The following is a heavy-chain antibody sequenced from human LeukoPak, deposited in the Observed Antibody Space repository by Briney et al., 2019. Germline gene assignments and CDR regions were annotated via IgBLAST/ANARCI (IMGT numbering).Heavy chain of an antibody. CDR3: ARMSWLLDY. J-gene: IGHJ4*02. CDR2: ISSSGSTI. V-gene: IGHV3-48*03. D-gene: IGHD5-12*01. Sequence: GGSLRLSCAASGFTFSSYEMNWVRQAPGKGLEWVSYISSSGSTIYYADSVKGRFTISRDNAKNSLYLQMNSLRAEDTAVYYCARMSWLLDYWGQGTLDTVSS. CDR1: GFTFSSYE.